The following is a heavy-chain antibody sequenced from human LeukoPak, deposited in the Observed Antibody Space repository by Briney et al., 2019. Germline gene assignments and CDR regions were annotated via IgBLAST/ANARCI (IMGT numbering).Heavy chain of an antibody. CDR1: GGSFSGYY. CDR2: INHSGST. Sequence: PSETLSLTCAVYGGSFSGYYWSWIRQPPGKGLEWIGEINHSGSTNYNPSLKSRVTISVDTSKNQFSLKLSSVTAADTAVYYCARDQTPTVYFDYWGQGTLVTVSS. D-gene: IGHD4-17*01. V-gene: IGHV4-34*01. CDR3: ARDQTPTVYFDY. J-gene: IGHJ4*02.